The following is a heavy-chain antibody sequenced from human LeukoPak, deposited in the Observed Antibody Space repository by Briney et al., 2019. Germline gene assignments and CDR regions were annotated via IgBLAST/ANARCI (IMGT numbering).Heavy chain of an antibody. CDR1: GYTFTNYD. V-gene: IGHV1-8*01. CDR3: ARGSRSGDY. J-gene: IGHJ4*02. Sequence: SVKVSCKTSGYTFTNYDINWVRQATGQGLEWMGWMNPNSGNTGYAQKFQGRVTMTRNISTSTAYMELSSLRSEDTAVYYCARGSRSGDYWGQGTQVTVSS. D-gene: IGHD3-10*01. CDR2: MNPNSGNT.